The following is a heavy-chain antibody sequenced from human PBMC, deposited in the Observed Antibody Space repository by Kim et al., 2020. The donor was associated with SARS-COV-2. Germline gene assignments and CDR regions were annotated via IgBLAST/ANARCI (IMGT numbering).Heavy chain of an antibody. CDR1: GGTFSSYT. D-gene: IGHD2-21*02. V-gene: IGHV1-69*02. J-gene: IGHJ6*02. CDR3: ASGFPLRAAYCGGDCYSKKNYYYYYGMDV. CDR2: IIPILGIA. Sequence: SVKVSCKASGGTFSSYTISWVRQAPGQGLEWMGRIIPILGIANYAQKFQGRVTITADKSTSTAYMELSSLRSEDTAVYYCASGFPLRAAYCGGDCYSKKNYYYYYGMDVWGQGTTVTVSS.